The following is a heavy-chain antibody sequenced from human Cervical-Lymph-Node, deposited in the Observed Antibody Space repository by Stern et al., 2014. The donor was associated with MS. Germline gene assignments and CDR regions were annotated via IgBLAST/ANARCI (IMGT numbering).Heavy chain of an antibody. CDR1: GGTFSSYA. Sequence: VQLVESGAEVKKPGSSVKVSCKASGGTFSSYAIRWVRQAPGQGLEWMGGIIPIFGTANYAQKFQGRVTITADESTSTAYMELSSLRSEDTAVYYCARTEYQLLNPLDYWGQGTLVTVSS. CDR2: IIPIFGTA. J-gene: IGHJ4*02. V-gene: IGHV1-69*01. CDR3: ARTEYQLLNPLDY. D-gene: IGHD2-2*01.